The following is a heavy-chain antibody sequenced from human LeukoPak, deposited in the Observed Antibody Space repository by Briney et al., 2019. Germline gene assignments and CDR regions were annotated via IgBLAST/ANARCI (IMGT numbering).Heavy chain of an antibody. CDR1: GITFSSYA. CDR2: ISGSGGST. Sequence: GGSLRLSCAASGITFSSYAMSWVRQAPGKGLEWVSAISGSGGSTYYADSVKGRFTISRDNSKNTLYLQMNSLRAEDTAVYYCAKAPGDCSGGSCYGEYYFDYWGQGTLVTVSS. J-gene: IGHJ4*02. V-gene: IGHV3-23*01. CDR3: AKAPGDCSGGSCYGEYYFDY. D-gene: IGHD2-15*01.